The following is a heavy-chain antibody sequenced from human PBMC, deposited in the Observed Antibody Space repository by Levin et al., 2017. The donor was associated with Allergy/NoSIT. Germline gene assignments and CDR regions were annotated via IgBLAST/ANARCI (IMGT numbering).Heavy chain of an antibody. Sequence: GGSLRLSCAASGFTFSSYALGWVRQAPGKGLEWVSTIGYSGSSTYYADSVKGRFTISRDNSNSTLFLQMNSLRAEDTAVYYCAKDNSGTRKWYWGNWFDSWGQGTLVTVSS. CDR2: IGYSGSST. D-gene: IGHD5-12*01. CDR1: GFTFSSYA. J-gene: IGHJ5*01. CDR3: AKDNSGTRKWYWGNWFDS. V-gene: IGHV3-23*01.